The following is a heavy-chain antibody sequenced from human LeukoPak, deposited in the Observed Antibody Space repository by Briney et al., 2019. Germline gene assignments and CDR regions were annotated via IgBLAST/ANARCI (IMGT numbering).Heavy chain of an antibody. CDR1: GGSISSGGYY. CDR3: ARYRIRYCSGGSCYEWFDP. CDR2: IYYSGST. V-gene: IGHV4-31*03. D-gene: IGHD2-15*01. J-gene: IGHJ5*02. Sequence: SQTLSLTCTVSGGSISSGGYYWSWIRQHPGKGLEWIGYIYYSGSTYYNPSLKSRVTISVDTSKNQFSLKLSSVTAADTAVYYCARYRIRYCSGGSCYEWFDPWGQGTLVTVSS.